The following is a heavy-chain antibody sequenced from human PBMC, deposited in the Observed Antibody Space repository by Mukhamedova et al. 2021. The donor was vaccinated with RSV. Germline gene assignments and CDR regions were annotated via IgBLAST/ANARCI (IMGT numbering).Heavy chain of an antibody. CDR3: ARPFRLRGSYVVAGNDAFDI. CDR2: INHSGST. Sequence: SWIRQPPGKGLEWIGEINHSGSTNYNPSLKSRVTISVDTSKNQFSLKLSSVTAADTAVYYCARPFRLRGSYVVAGNDAFDIWGQ. V-gene: IGHV4-34*01. J-gene: IGHJ3*02. D-gene: IGHD1-26*01.